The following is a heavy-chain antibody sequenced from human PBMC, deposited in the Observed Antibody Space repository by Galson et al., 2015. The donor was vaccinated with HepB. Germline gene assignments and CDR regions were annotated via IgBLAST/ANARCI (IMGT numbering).Heavy chain of an antibody. J-gene: IGHJ4*02. V-gene: IGHV3-21*01. D-gene: IGHD4-17*01. CDR2: INSGSSFK. CDR3: ARGGITTVTYAY. CDR1: GFTFSHYG. Sequence: SLRLSGAASGFTFSHYGLNWVRQAPGKGLEWVSSINSGSSFKYYTDSVKGRFSISRDNAKNSLYLQMNSLRTEDTAVYYCARGGITTVTYAYWGQGPLVTVSS.